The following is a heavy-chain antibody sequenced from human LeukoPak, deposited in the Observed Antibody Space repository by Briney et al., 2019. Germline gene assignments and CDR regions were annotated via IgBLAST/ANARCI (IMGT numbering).Heavy chain of an antibody. CDR3: AKDNNDFWSGYPPN. CDR1: GFTFDDYA. CDR2: ISGSGGST. J-gene: IGHJ4*02. V-gene: IGHV3-23*01. D-gene: IGHD3-3*01. Sequence: GGSLRLSCAASGFTFDDYAMHWVRQAPGKGLEWVSAISGSGGSTYYADSVKGRFTISRDNSKNTLYLHMSSLRAEDTAVYYCAKDNNDFWSGYPPNWGQGTLVTVSS.